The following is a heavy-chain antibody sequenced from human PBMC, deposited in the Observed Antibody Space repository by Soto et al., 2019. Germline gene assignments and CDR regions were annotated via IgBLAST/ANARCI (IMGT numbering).Heavy chain of an antibody. V-gene: IGHV3-11*03. Sequence: GGSLRLSCVASGFDFSDFRISWVRQAPGKGLEWISYISSSLGHTDYAESVKGRFTISRDNAKSSVFLEMSDLRSDDTAVYYCAANWNFGLNFWGQGTLVTVSS. J-gene: IGHJ4*02. CDR3: AANWNFGLNF. D-gene: IGHD1-1*01. CDR1: GFDFSDFR. CDR2: ISSSLGHT.